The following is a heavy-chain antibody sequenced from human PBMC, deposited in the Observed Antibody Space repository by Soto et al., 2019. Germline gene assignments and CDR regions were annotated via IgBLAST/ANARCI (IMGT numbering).Heavy chain of an antibody. CDR2: ISTYNGNT. CDR1: GYTFTSYG. J-gene: IGHJ6*02. V-gene: IGHV1-18*04. D-gene: IGHD4-4*01. Sequence: ASVKVSCTASGYTFTSYGISWVRQAPGQGLEWMGWISTYNGNTNYAQKLQGRVTMTTDTSTSTAYMELRSLRSDDTAVYYCARGLGGGNYANYYYYYGMDVWGQGTTVTVSS. CDR3: ARGLGGGNYANYYYYYGMDV.